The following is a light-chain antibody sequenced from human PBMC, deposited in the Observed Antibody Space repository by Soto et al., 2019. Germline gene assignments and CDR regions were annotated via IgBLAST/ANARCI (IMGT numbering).Light chain of an antibody. CDR1: QSVSSY. J-gene: IGKJ5*01. Sequence: EIVLTQSPATLSLSPGERATLSCRASQSVSSYLAWYQQKPGQAPRLLIYDASNRATGIPARFSGSGSGTDFTLTLNSLEPEDFAVYYCQQRSNWPITFGQGTRLEIK. V-gene: IGKV3-11*01. CDR3: QQRSNWPIT. CDR2: DAS.